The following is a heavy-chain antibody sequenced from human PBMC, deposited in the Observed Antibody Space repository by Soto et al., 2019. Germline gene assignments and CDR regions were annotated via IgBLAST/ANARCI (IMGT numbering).Heavy chain of an antibody. CDR2: FRGSGVST. CDR1: GFTFSNSA. J-gene: IGHJ4*02. Sequence: GSLRLCCAASGFTFSNSAMNWVRQAPGKGLEWVSAFRGSGVSTYYADSVKGRFTISRDNSKNTLYLQMNSLRVEDTAVYYCAQDPTGVGGTFDYWGQGTLVTVSS. D-gene: IGHD1-26*01. V-gene: IGHV3-23*01. CDR3: AQDPTGVGGTFDY.